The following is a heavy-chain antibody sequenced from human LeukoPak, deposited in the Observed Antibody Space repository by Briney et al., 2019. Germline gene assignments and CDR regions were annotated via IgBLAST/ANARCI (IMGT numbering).Heavy chain of an antibody. Sequence: GGSLRLSCAASGFTFSSYAMHWVRQAPGKGLEWVAVISYDGSNKYYADSVKGRFTISRDNSKNTLYLQMNSLRAEDTAVYYCARDSGFLLFGPNDAFGIWGQGTMVTVSS. CDR2: ISYDGSNK. V-gene: IGHV3-30-3*01. CDR1: GFTFSSYA. D-gene: IGHD2-21*01. CDR3: ARDSGFLLFGPNDAFGI. J-gene: IGHJ3*02.